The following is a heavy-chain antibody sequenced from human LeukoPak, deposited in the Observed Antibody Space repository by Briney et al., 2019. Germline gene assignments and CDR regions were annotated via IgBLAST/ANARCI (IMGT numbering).Heavy chain of an antibody. J-gene: IGHJ4*02. D-gene: IGHD1-26*01. CDR2: IRYDGSNK. Sequence: GTLRLSCAASGFTFSSYGMHWVRQAPGKGLEWVAFIRYDGSNKYYADSVKGRFTISRDNSKNTLYLQMNSLRAEDTAVYYCAKDRSGSPWYFDYWGQGTLVTVSS. V-gene: IGHV3-30*02. CDR3: AKDRSGSPWYFDY. CDR1: GFTFSSYG.